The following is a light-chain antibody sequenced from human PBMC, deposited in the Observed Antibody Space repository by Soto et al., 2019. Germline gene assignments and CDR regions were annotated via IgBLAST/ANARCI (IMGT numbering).Light chain of an antibody. Sequence: QSALTQPASVSGSPGQSITISCTGTSSDVGSYDLVSWYQQRPGRAPRLMIFEVAKRPSGISTRFSGSKSGNTAFLTISGLQAVDEADYFCCSYTSTNTLVFGGGTQLTVL. CDR1: SSDVGSYDL. J-gene: IGLJ2*01. V-gene: IGLV2-23*02. CDR2: EVA. CDR3: CSYTSTNTLV.